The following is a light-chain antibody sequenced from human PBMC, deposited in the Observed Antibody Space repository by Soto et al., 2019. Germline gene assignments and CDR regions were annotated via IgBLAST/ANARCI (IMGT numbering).Light chain of an antibody. Sequence: DIQMTQSPSTLSASVGDRVTITCRANQSISNWLAWYQKKPGKVPKLLIYKASNLDYGVPSRFSGSGSGTEFTLTISSLQPDDFATYYCQQYNSYSWTFGRGTKVEAK. V-gene: IGKV1-5*03. CDR3: QQYNSYSWT. CDR2: KAS. CDR1: QSISNW. J-gene: IGKJ1*01.